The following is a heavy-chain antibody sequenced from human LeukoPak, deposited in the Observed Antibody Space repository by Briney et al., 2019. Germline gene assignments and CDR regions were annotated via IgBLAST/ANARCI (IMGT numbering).Heavy chain of an antibody. CDR2: INPNSGGT. J-gene: IGHJ4*02. Sequence: AASVKVSCKASGYTFTGYYMHWVRQAPGQGLEWMGWINPNSGGTNYAQKFQGRVTMTRNTSINTAYMELSRLRSDDTAVYYCAGLRAVAGSYFDYWGQGTLVTVSS. CDR1: GYTFTGYY. V-gene: IGHV1-2*02. D-gene: IGHD6-19*01. CDR3: AGLRAVAGSYFDY.